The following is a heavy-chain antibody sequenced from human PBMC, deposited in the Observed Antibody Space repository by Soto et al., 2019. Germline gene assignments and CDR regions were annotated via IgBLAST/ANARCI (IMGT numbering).Heavy chain of an antibody. CDR2: VDVGGGST. D-gene: IGHD6-25*01. Sequence: EVQLLESGGGLVQPGGSLRLSCAASGFTFSTHAMIWVRQAPGKGLNWVSTVDVGGGSTYYTDSVKGRFTVSRDNSKNTVYLQPNTLRAEDTAIYFCASDSGPAGGGACDIWGQWTMVTVSS. CDR3: ASDSGPAGGGACDI. J-gene: IGHJ3*02. CDR1: GFTFSTHA. V-gene: IGHV3-23*01.